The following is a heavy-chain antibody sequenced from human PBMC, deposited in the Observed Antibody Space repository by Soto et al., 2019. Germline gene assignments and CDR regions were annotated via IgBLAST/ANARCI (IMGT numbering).Heavy chain of an antibody. CDR2: MSGTGGST. CDR1: GFTFSSYA. D-gene: IGHD6-19*01. V-gene: IGHV3-23*01. CDR3: AKAGFSSGWSPSYFDY. Sequence: EVQLLESGGGLVQPGRSLSLSCAASGFTFSSYAINWVRQAPGKGLEWVSAMSGTGGSTYYADSVKGRFTLSRDNSKTTLYLQMSRLRVEDTAVFYCAKAGFSSGWSPSYFDYWGQGALVTVSS. J-gene: IGHJ4*02.